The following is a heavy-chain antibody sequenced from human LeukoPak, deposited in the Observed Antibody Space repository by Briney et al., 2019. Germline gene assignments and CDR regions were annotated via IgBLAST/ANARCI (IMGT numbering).Heavy chain of an antibody. D-gene: IGHD3-22*01. CDR3: ARKDFSSGSFTY. V-gene: IGHV3-11*04. CDR1: GFTFNIYY. Sequence: PGGSLRLSCAVSGFTFNIYYMSWIRQAPGKGLEWISYIGLHGYPLDYADSVKGQFTISRDNAQNSLYLDMSSLRAEDTAVYYCARKDFSSGSFTYWGQGTLVTVSS. CDR2: IGLHGYPL. J-gene: IGHJ4*02.